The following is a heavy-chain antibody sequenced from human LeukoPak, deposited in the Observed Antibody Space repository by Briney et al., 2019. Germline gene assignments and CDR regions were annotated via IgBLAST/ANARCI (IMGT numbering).Heavy chain of an antibody. D-gene: IGHD3-10*01. CDR2: ISSSSSTI. V-gene: IGHV3-48*01. CDR1: GFTFSSYS. Sequence: GGSLRLSCAASGFTFSSYSMNWVRQAPGKGLEWVSYISSSSSTIYYADSVKGCFTISSANALISMYVKMNSLRAEDTAVYYCARGRVITMVRGVLVYWGQGTLVSVSS. CDR3: ARGRVITMVRGVLVY. J-gene: IGHJ4*02.